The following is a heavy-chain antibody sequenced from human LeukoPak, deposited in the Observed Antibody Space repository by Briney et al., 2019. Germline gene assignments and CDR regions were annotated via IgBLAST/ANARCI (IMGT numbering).Heavy chain of an antibody. CDR2: IYYSGST. Sequence: SETLSLTCTVSGGSISSGGYYWSWIRQHPGKGLEWIGYIYYSGSTYYNPSLKSRVTISVDTSKNQFSLKLSSVTAADMAVYYCARGGEIWLHFDYWGQGTLVTVSS. J-gene: IGHJ4*02. V-gene: IGHV4-31*03. CDR1: GGSISSGGYY. CDR3: ARGGEIWLHFDY. D-gene: IGHD5-18*01.